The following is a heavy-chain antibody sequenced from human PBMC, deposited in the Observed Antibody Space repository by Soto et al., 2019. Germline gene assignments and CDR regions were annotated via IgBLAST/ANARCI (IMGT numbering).Heavy chain of an antibody. CDR3: AKSLSGYSGYDDPGFDT. CDR1: GDNVSSNIAS. J-gene: IGHJ5*02. V-gene: IGHV6-1*01. D-gene: IGHD5-12*01. CDR2: TYYRSKCYN. Sequence: SQTLSLTSAISGDNVSSNIASWNWIRQSPSIGLEWLGRTYYRSKCYNDYAVSVKSRITINPDTSKNQFSLQLNSVTPEDTAVYYCAKSLSGYSGYDDPGFDTWGQGTLVTVSS.